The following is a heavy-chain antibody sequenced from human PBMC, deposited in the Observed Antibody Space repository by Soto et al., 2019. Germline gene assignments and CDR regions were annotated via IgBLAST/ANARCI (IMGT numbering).Heavy chain of an antibody. V-gene: IGHV3-21*01. D-gene: IGHD4-17*01. J-gene: IGHJ4*02. CDR2: ISSSSSYI. CDR1: GFTFSSYS. CDR3: ARTETTVTTWDY. Sequence: EVQLVESGGGLVKPGGSLRLSCAASGFTFSSYSMNWVRQAPGKGLEWVSSISSSSSYIYYADSVKGRFTISRDNAKNSLYLQMNSLRAEDTAVYYCARTETTVTTWDYWGQGTLVTVSS.